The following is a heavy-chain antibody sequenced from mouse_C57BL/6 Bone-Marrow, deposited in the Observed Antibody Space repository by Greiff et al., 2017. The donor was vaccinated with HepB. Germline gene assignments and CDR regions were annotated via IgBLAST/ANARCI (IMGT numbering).Heavy chain of an antibody. CDR2: INPGSGGT. CDR1: GYAFTNYL. V-gene: IGHV1-54*01. Sequence: QVQLKESGAELVRPGTSVKVSCKASGYAFTNYLIEWVKQRPGQGLEWIGVINPGSGGTNYTEKFKGKATLTADKSSSTAYMQLSSLTSEDSAVYFCARENFLAWFAYWGQGTLVTVSA. J-gene: IGHJ3*01. CDR3: ARENFLAWFAY.